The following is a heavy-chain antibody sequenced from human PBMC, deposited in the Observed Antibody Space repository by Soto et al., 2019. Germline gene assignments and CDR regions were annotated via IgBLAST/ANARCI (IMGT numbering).Heavy chain of an antibody. J-gene: IGHJ4*02. D-gene: IGHD2-8*01. Sequence: PSETLSLTCTVSGGSISNFYWSWIRQPPGKGLEWIGYISYSGNTNYNPSLKSRVSISVDTSKNQFSLNLTSVTAADTAVYYCARAPMVLTRSYFDPWGQGTPVTVSS. CDR2: ISYSGNT. CDR3: ARAPMVLTRSYFDP. CDR1: GGSISNFY. V-gene: IGHV4-59*01.